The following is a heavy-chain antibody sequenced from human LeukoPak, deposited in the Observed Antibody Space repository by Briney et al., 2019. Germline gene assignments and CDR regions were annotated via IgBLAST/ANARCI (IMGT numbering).Heavy chain of an antibody. J-gene: IGHJ3*02. D-gene: IGHD7-27*01. CDR1: GGSISSSSYY. CDR3: ASRTKLGPVEDAFDI. CDR2: IYYSGST. Sequence: KPSETLSLTCTVSGGSISSSSYYWGWIRQPPGKGLEWIGSIYYSGSTYYNPSLKSRVTISVDTSKNQFSLKLSSVTAADTAVYYCASRTKLGPVEDAFDIWGQGTMVTVSS. V-gene: IGHV4-39*01.